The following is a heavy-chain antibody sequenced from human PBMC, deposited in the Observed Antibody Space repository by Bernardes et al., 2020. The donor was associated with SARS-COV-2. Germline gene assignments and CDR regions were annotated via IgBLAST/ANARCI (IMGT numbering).Heavy chain of an antibody. Sequence: GGSLRLSCAASGFTFSSYGMHWVRQAPGKGLEWVAVISYDGSNKYYADSVKGRFTIPRDNSKNTLYLQMNSLRAEDTAVYYCARDGTFYDILTGYYPPYYYYGMDVWGQGTTVTVSS. D-gene: IGHD3-9*01. J-gene: IGHJ6*02. CDR2: ISYDGSNK. V-gene: IGHV3-30*03. CDR3: ARDGTFYDILTGYYPPYYYYGMDV. CDR1: GFTFSSYG.